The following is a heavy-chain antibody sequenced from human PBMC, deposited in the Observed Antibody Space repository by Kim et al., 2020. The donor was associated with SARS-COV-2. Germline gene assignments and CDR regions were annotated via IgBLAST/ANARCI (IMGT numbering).Heavy chain of an antibody. Sequence: AQKLQGRVTMTRDTSISTAYRELSRLRSDDTAVYYCARHLKWELLDFDYWVQGTLVTVSS. CDR3: ARHLKWELLDFDY. V-gene: IGHV1-2*02. J-gene: IGHJ4*02. D-gene: IGHD1-26*01.